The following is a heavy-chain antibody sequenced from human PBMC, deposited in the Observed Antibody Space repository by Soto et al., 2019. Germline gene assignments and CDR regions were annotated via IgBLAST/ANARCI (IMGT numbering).Heavy chain of an antibody. J-gene: IGHJ5*01. CDR3: ARDPRMGIFREFNAHPYNRFDP. CDR2: ISAYNGNT. V-gene: IGHV1-18*01. Sequence: ASVKVSCKASGYTFTSYGISWVRQAPGQGLEWMGWISAYNGNTNYAQKLQGRVTMTTDTSTSTAYMELRSLRSDDTAVYYGARDPRMGIFREFNAHPYNRFDPCGQGTTVTGSS. D-gene: IGHD3-10*01. CDR1: GYTFTSYG.